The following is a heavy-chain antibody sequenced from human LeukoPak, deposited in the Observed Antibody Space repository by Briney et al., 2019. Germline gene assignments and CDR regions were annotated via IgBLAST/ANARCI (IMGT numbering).Heavy chain of an antibody. CDR3: ARGPRDPTEYCSRAACAPTYEV. Sequence: GGSLRLSCAVSGFTFSDYEMNWVRQAPGKGLEWVSYISSSGRKIYYADSVKGRFTISRDNAKNSLYLQMNSLRADDTAVYYCARGPRDPTEYCSRAACAPTYEVWGQGALVTVSS. CDR2: ISSSGRKI. CDR1: GFTFSDYE. V-gene: IGHV3-48*03. D-gene: IGHD2-15*01. J-gene: IGHJ4*02.